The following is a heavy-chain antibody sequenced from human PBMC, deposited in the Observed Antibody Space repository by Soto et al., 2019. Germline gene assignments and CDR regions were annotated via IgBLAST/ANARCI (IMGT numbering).Heavy chain of an antibody. V-gene: IGHV4-59*01. D-gene: IGHD6-19*01. CDR1: GGSISSYY. Sequence: SETLSLTCTVSGGSISSYYWSWIRQPPGKGLEWIGYIYYSGSTNYNPSLKSRVTISVDTSKNQFSLKLSSVTAADTAVYYCARLHSSGWYYFDYWGQGTLVTVSS. CDR2: IYYSGST. J-gene: IGHJ4*02. CDR3: ARLHSSGWYYFDY.